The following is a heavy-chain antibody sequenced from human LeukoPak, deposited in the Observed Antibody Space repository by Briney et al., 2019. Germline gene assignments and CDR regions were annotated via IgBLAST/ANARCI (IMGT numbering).Heavy chain of an antibody. Sequence: VGSLRLSCAASGFTVSINYMSWVRHAPGKGLDLVSVIYIGCSTYYSDSVKGRFTISRDNSKNTLYMQMNSLRAEDTAVYYCARLAYDSSGYYSGNYWGQGTLVTVSS. CDR3: ARLAYDSSGYYSGNY. CDR2: IYIGCST. J-gene: IGHJ4*02. D-gene: IGHD3-22*01. V-gene: IGHV3-53*05. CDR1: GFTVSINY.